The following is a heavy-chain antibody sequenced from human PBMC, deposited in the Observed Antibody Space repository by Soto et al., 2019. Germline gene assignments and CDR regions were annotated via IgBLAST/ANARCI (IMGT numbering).Heavy chain of an antibody. D-gene: IGHD6-6*01. J-gene: IGHJ6*02. CDR2: SSADNGNT. CDR3: ARDRHIAARPNWYGMDV. Sequence: QVQLVQSGAEVTKPGASVKVSCKASGYTFPSYGISWVRQAHGQGLEWMGWSSADNGNTNYAQKLQGRVTMTPDTSTSTAYMELRSLRSDDTAVYDCARDRHIAARPNWYGMDVWGQGPTVTVSS. CDR1: GYTFPSYG. V-gene: IGHV1-18*04.